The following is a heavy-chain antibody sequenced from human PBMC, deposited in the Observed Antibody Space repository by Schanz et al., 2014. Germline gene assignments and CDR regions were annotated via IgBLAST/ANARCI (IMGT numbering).Heavy chain of an antibody. V-gene: IGHV3-21*06. D-gene: IGHD1-1*01. J-gene: IGHJ4*02. CDR2: LSFDSRHI. Sequence: EVQLVESGGGLVQPGRSLRLSCTASGFSFDSYNMNWVRQSPGKGLEWVAFLSFDSRHIYYADSVKGRFTISRDNAKSSLHLQMNSLRADDTAVYYCARDGVAATTDFEYWGQGALVTVSS. CDR3: ARDGVAATTDFEY. CDR1: GFSFDSYN.